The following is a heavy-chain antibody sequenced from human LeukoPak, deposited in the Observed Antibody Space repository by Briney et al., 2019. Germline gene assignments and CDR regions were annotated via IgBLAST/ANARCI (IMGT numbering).Heavy chain of an antibody. D-gene: IGHD1-1*01. Sequence: PGGSLRLSCAASGFTVSSNYMSWVRQAPGKGLEWVSVIYSGGSTYYADSVKGRFTISRDNSKNTLYLQMNSLRSEDTAVYYCARDSVGTTGSNWFDPWGQGTLVTVSS. CDR3: ARDSVGTTGSNWFDP. J-gene: IGHJ5*02. CDR2: IYSGGST. CDR1: GFTVSSNY. V-gene: IGHV3-53*05.